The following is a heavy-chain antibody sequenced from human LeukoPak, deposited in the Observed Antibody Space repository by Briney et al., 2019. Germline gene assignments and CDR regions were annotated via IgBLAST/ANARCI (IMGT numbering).Heavy chain of an antibody. Sequence: PETLSLTCTVSGGSISSYYWSWIRQPAGKGLEWIGRIYTSGSTNYNPSLKSRVTMSVDTSKNQFSLKLSSVTAADTAVYYCARVGYSSSWYTSHYYYYGMDVWGQGTTVTVSS. J-gene: IGHJ6*02. D-gene: IGHD6-13*01. CDR1: GGSISSYY. CDR2: IYTSGST. V-gene: IGHV4-4*07. CDR3: ARVGYSSSWYTSHYYYYGMDV.